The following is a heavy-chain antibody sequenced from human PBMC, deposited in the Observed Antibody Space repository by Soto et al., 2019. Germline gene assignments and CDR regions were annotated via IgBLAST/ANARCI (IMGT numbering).Heavy chain of an antibody. CDR1: GGSISGSY. V-gene: IGHV4-59*01. J-gene: IGHJ4*02. D-gene: IGHD2-15*01. CDR3: TKYRRTDAEGYSFDY. CDR2: IHYSGST. Sequence: QVQLQESGPGLVKPSETLSLTCTVSGGSISGSYWSWIRQTPGKGLEWVGYIHYSGSTNYNPSLKSRVTMSVDSAKNQYSLQLSSVTAADTAVYFCTKYRRTDAEGYSFDYWGQGALVTVSS.